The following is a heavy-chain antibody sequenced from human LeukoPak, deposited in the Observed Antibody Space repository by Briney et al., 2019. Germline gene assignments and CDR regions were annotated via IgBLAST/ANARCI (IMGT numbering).Heavy chain of an antibody. CDR1: GGSVSSYY. D-gene: IGHD3-22*01. CDR2: VYYTGST. Sequence: SETPSLTCTVSGGSVSSYYWSWIRQPPGKGLEGCGYVYYTGSTNYNPSLKSRVTISVDTSKNQFSLKLSSVTAADTALYYCARDLYDSSLYYYYGMDVWGQGTTVTVSS. V-gene: IGHV4-59*02. J-gene: IGHJ6*02. CDR3: ARDLYDSSLYYYYGMDV.